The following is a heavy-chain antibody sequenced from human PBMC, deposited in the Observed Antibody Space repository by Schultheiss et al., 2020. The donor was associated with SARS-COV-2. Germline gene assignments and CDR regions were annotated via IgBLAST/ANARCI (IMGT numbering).Heavy chain of an antibody. V-gene: IGHV3-21*04. D-gene: IGHD6-6*01. Sequence: GGSLRLSCAASGFTFSSYSMNWVRQAPGKGLEWVSSISSSSSYIYYADSVRGRFTISRDNAENSLYLQMDSLRVEDTAVYYCASIIAARGSYYYYAMDVWGQGTTVTVSS. CDR1: GFTFSSYS. CDR3: ASIIAARGSYYYYAMDV. J-gene: IGHJ6*02. CDR2: ISSSSSYI.